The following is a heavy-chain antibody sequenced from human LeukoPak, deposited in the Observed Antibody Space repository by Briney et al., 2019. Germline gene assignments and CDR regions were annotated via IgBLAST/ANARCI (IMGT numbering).Heavy chain of an antibody. Sequence: SETLSLTCTVSSGSISTSNYYWGWVRQPPGKALEWIGNIFYTGSTYYSPSLKSRVTISLDTSRNQFSLRLNSVTAADTAVYYCARAHTLIWFGSYWFDPWGQGTLVTVSS. CDR1: SGSISTSNYY. CDR2: IFYTGST. V-gene: IGHV4-39*07. CDR3: ARAHTLIWFGSYWFDP. J-gene: IGHJ5*02. D-gene: IGHD3-10*01.